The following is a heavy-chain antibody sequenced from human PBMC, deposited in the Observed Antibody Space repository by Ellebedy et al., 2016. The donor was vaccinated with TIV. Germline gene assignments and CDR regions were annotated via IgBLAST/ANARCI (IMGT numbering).Heavy chain of an antibody. CDR3: AKERFSGYTYGPPYGMDV. V-gene: IGHV3-30*02. J-gene: IGHJ6*02. CDR1: GFRFSTYG. CDR2: IGYAGSNK. Sequence: GESLKISCAASGFRFSTYGMYWVRQAPGKGLEWMTFIGYAGSNKYYADSVKGRFTISRDNSKKTLYLQMNSLRAEDTAVYYCAKERFSGYTYGPPYGMDVWGQGTTVTVSS. D-gene: IGHD5-18*01.